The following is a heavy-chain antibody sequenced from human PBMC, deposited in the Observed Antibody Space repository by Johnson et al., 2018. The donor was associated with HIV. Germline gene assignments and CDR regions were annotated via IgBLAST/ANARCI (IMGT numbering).Heavy chain of an antibody. Sequence: VQLVESGGGLVQPGGSLRLSCAASGFTFTYYAMSWVRQAPGKGLEWVSGISGSGGSTYYADSVKGRFTISRDNSKNTLSLQMNSPRVEDTAVYYCARDATPWGGDYVGYAFDLWGQGTVVTVSP. CDR3: ARDATPWGGDYVGYAFDL. J-gene: IGHJ3*01. CDR2: ISGSGGST. V-gene: IGHV3-23*04. CDR1: GFTFTYYA. D-gene: IGHD4-17*01.